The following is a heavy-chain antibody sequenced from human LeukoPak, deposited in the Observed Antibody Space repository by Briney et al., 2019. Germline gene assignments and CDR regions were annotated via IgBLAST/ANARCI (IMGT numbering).Heavy chain of an antibody. D-gene: IGHD3-22*01. V-gene: IGHV3-53*01. Sequence: GGSLRLSCAASGFTVSSIHMVWVRQAPGKGLEWVSVTYTGGNSYYADSVKGRFIISRDISKNTLHLQMNSLRAEDSALYYCARGGRGSAAVVAPRSFDILGQGTMVTVSS. CDR1: GFTVSSIH. CDR3: ARGGRGSAAVVAPRSFDI. CDR2: TYTGGNS. J-gene: IGHJ3*02.